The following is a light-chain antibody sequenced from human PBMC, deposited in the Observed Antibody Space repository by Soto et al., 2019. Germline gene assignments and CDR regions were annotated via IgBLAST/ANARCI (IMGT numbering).Light chain of an antibody. CDR1: QNIDTY. V-gene: IGKV1-39*01. CDR2: AAT. Sequence: DIQMTQSPSSLSASIGDRVTITCRASQNIDTYLNWYQQKPGTGPKLLIYAATSFHKGVPSRFSASGSGTDFTLTIRNLQPEDFAVYYCQQSYSTPPYTFGQGTKVEI. CDR3: QQSYSTPPYT. J-gene: IGKJ2*01.